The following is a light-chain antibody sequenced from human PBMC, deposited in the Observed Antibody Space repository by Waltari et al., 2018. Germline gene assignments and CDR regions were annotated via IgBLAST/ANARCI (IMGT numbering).Light chain of an antibody. CDR3: SSYAGNNKKI. CDR2: EVN. V-gene: IGLV2-8*01. J-gene: IGLJ2*01. CDR1: SSDVGFFNY. Sequence: QSALTQPPSASGSPGQSVTIPCTGTSSDVGFFNYFHWYQQPPGKAPKLRIYEVNKRPSGVPDRFAGSKSGNTASLTVSGLQADDEADYYCSSYAGNNKKIFGGGTKLTVL.